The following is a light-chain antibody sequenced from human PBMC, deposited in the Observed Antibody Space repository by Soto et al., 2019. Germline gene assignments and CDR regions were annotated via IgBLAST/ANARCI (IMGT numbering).Light chain of an antibody. CDR3: QQYGSSPLT. CDR2: GAS. CDR1: ESVSSSY. Sequence: EIVLTQSPGTLSLSPGDRATLSCRASESVSSSYLAWYQQKLGQAPRLLIYGASTRATGLPARFSGSGSGTDFTLTISRLEPEDFAVYYCQQYGSSPLTFGGGTKVDIK. V-gene: IGKV3-20*01. J-gene: IGKJ4*01.